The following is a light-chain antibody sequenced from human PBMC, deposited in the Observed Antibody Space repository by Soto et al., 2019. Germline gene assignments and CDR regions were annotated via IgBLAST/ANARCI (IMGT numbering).Light chain of an antibody. V-gene: IGLV2-14*01. CDR3: SSYTSSSTLWV. J-gene: IGLJ3*02. Sequence: QSALTRPASVSGSPGQSITISCTGTSSDVGGYNYVSWYQQHPGKAPKLMIYEVSNRPSGVSNRFSGSKSGNTASLTISGLQAEDEADYYCSSYTSSSTLWVFGVGTKVTVL. CDR1: SSDVGGYNY. CDR2: EVS.